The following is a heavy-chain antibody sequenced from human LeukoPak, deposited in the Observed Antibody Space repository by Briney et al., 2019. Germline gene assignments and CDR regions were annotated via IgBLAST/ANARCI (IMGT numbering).Heavy chain of an antibody. CDR2: IYTSGST. V-gene: IGHV4-4*07. J-gene: IGHJ4*02. CDR3: ARDAIAVAGTRYFDY. D-gene: IGHD6-19*01. CDR1: GGSISSYY. Sequence: SETLSLTCTVSGGSISSYYWSWIRQPAGKGLEWIGRIYTSGSTNYNPSLKSRVTMSVDTSKNQFSLKLSSVTAADTAVYYCARDAIAVAGTRYFDYWGQGTLVTVSS.